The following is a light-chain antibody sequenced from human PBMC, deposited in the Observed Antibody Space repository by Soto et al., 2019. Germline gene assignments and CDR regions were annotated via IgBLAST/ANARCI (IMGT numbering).Light chain of an antibody. CDR1: SIDVGGYDY. J-gene: IGLJ1*01. V-gene: IGLV2-8*01. Sequence: QSALTQPPSASGSPGQSVTISCTGTSIDVGGYDYVSWYQQHPGKAPKLMIYEVTIRPSGVPDRFSGSKSGNTASLTISGLQAEDEADYYCCSYAGSYTFYVFGTGTKITVL. CDR3: CSYAGSYTFYV. CDR2: EVT.